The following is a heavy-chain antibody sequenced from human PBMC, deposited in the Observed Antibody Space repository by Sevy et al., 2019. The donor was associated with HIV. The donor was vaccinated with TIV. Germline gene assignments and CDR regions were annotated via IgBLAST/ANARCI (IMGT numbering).Heavy chain of an antibody. CDR3: ARSPPVVVVPGAPSWFDP. CDR1: DGSFSGYY. CDR2: INESGIT. J-gene: IGHJ5*02. V-gene: IGHV4-34*01. D-gene: IGHD2-2*01. Sequence: SETLSLTCAVHDGSFSGYYWNWIRQLPGKGLEWIGEINESGITYYNPSLKSPVTISVDKSKKQFSLKLNPGTAVDSAVYFCARSPPVVVVPGAPSWFDPWGQGTLVTVSS.